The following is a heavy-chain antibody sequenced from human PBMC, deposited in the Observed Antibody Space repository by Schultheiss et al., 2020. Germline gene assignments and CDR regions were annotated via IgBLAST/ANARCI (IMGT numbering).Heavy chain of an antibody. CDR3: ARRHSSSWYFGMDV. Sequence: GGSLRLSCAASGFTVSSNYMSWVRQAPGKGLEWVSVIYSGGSTYYADSVKGRFTISRDNSKNTLYLQMNSLRAEDTAVYYCARRHSSSWYFGMDVWGQGTTVTRLL. J-gene: IGHJ6*02. V-gene: IGHV3-53*01. D-gene: IGHD6-13*01. CDR2: IYSGGST. CDR1: GFTVSSNY.